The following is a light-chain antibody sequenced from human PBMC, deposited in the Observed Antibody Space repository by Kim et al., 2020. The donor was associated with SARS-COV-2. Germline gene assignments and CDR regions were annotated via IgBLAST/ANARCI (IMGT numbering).Light chain of an antibody. Sequence: SSELTQDPAVSVALGQTVRITCQGDSLRTYYTTGFQQKPGQAPIVVFYGKNNRPSGIPDRFSGSSSGNTASLTITATQAGDEADYYCNSRDNNDNVLFGGGTRLTVL. CDR2: GKN. CDR3: NSRDNNDNVL. J-gene: IGLJ2*01. CDR1: SLRTYY. V-gene: IGLV3-19*01.